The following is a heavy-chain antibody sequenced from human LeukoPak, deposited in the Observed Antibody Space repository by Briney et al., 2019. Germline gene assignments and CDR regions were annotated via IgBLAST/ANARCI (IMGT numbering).Heavy chain of an antibody. CDR2: IYYSGST. CDR1: GGSISGYY. Sequence: KTSETLSLTCTVSGGSISGYYWSWIRQPPGKGLEWIGYIYYSGSTNYNPSLKSRVTISVDTSKNQFSLKLSSVTAADTAVYYCARGYGDYWYGFDYWGQGTLVTVSS. CDR3: ARGYGDYWYGFDY. V-gene: IGHV4-59*01. D-gene: IGHD4-17*01. J-gene: IGHJ4*02.